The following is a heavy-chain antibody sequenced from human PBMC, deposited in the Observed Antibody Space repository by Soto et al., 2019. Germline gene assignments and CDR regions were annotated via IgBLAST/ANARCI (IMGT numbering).Heavy chain of an antibody. CDR1: GGSISSGGYY. Sequence: TLSLTCTVSGGSISSGGYYWSWIRQHPGKGLEWIGYIYHSGSTYYNPSLKSRVIISVDTSRNQFSLKLSSVTAADTAVYFCVKSRLEQYFFDSWGQGALVTVSS. J-gene: IGHJ4*02. CDR3: VKSRLEQYFFDS. V-gene: IGHV4-31*03. CDR2: IYHSGST.